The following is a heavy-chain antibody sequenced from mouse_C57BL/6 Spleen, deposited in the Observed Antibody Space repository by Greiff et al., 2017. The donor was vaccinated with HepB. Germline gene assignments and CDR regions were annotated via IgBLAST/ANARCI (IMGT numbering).Heavy chain of an antibody. CDR2: INPGSGGT. J-gene: IGHJ2*01. Sequence: QVQLKQSGAELVRPGTSVKVSCKASGYAFTNYLIEWVKQRPGQGLEWIGVINPGSGGTNYNEKFKGKATLTADKSSSTAYMQLSSLTSEDSAVYFCAGGYYGSRYYWGQGTTLTVSS. CDR1: GYAFTNYL. CDR3: AGGYYGSRYY. D-gene: IGHD1-1*01. V-gene: IGHV1-54*01.